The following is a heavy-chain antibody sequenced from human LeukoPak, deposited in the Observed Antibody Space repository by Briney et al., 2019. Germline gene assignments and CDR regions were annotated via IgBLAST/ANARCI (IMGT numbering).Heavy chain of an antibody. Sequence: GGSLRLSCAASRFTFSTYGMHWVRQAPGKGLEWVAFIRYDGSNKYYADSVKGRFTISRDNSKNTLYLQMNSLRAEDTAVYYCAIDLGLPGYMDVWGKGTTVTISS. D-gene: IGHD3-10*01. V-gene: IGHV3-30*02. CDR3: AIDLGLPGYMDV. CDR1: RFTFSTYG. J-gene: IGHJ6*03. CDR2: IRYDGSNK.